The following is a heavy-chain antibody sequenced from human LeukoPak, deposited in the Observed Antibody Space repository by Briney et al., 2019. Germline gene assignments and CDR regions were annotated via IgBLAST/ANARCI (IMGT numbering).Heavy chain of an antibody. V-gene: IGHV1-69*04. Sequence: SVKVSCKASGGTFSSYAISWVRQAPGQGLEWMGRIIPILGIANYAQKFQGRVTITADKSTSTAYMELSSLRSEDTAVYYCARGPTTVVQSVLFDYWGQGTLVTVSS. CDR3: ARGPTTVVQSVLFDY. CDR2: IIPILGIA. D-gene: IGHD4-23*01. CDR1: GGTFSSYA. J-gene: IGHJ4*02.